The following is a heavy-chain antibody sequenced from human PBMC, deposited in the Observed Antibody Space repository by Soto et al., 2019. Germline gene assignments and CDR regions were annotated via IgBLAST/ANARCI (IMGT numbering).Heavy chain of an antibody. CDR2: IYYIGST. CDR1: GGSISSGDYF. J-gene: IGHJ5*02. CDR3: ARVRTKGGWWFDP. D-gene: IGHD2-15*01. V-gene: IGHV4-31*03. Sequence: QVQLQESGPGLVKPSQTLSLTCTVSGGSISSGDYFWSWIRQHPGKGLEWIGHIYYIGSTYYNPSXXXRXPISVDKSKNQFSLKLSSVTAADTAVYYCARVRTKGGWWFDPWGQGTLVTVSS.